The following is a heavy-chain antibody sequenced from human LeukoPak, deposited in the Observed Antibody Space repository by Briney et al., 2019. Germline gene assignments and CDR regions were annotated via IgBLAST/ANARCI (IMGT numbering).Heavy chain of an antibody. D-gene: IGHD5-18*01. CDR3: ARGMQLWYTDY. CDR1: GFTFSSYI. CDR2: ISSSSSYI. V-gene: IGHV3-21*01. J-gene: IGHJ4*02. Sequence: GGSLRLSCAASGFTFSSYIMNWVRQAPGKGLEWVSSISSSSSYIYYADSVKGRFTISRDNAKNSLYLQMNSLRAEDTAVYYCARGMQLWYTDYWGQGTLVTVSS.